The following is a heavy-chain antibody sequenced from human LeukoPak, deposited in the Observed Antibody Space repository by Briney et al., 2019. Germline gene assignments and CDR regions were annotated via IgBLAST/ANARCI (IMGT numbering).Heavy chain of an antibody. CDR2: ISGSGGST. Sequence: GGSLRLSCAASGFTFGNYEMNWVRQAPGKGLEWVSAISGSGGSTYYADSVKGRFTISRDNSKNTLYLQMNSLRAEDTAVYYCAKGDRFGELEYNWFDPWGQGTLVTVSS. J-gene: IGHJ5*02. CDR3: AKGDRFGELEYNWFDP. D-gene: IGHD3-10*01. V-gene: IGHV3-23*01. CDR1: GFTFGNYE.